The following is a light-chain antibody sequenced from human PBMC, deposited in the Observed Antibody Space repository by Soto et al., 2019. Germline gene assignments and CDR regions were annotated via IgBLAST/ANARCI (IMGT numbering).Light chain of an antibody. CDR2: GAS. Sequence: IVLTQSPGSRSLSPGERATLSCSASQSVSSSYLAWYQQKPGQAPRLLIYGASSRATGIPDRFSGSGSGTDFTLTISRLEPEDFAVYYCQQYGSSPQTFGQGTKVDI. CDR1: QSVSSSY. J-gene: IGKJ1*01. V-gene: IGKV3-20*01. CDR3: QQYGSSPQT.